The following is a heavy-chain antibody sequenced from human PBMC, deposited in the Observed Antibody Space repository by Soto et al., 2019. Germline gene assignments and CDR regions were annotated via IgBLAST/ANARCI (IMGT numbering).Heavy chain of an antibody. D-gene: IGHD3-10*01. Sequence: EVQLLDSGGGLVQPGGSLRLSCAASGFTFSSYAMSWVRQAPGKGLEWVSSISGSGGGTYYVDSVKGRFTISRDNSKNTLSLQMNSLRAEDTAVYYCAKSRGSGSYFNPSAAFDCWGQGTMVTVSS. CDR2: ISGSGGGT. J-gene: IGHJ3*01. V-gene: IGHV3-23*01. CDR3: AKSRGSGSYFNPSAAFDC. CDR1: GFTFSSYA.